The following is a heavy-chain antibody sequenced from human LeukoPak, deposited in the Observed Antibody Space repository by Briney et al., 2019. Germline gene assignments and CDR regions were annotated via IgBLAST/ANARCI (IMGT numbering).Heavy chain of an antibody. CDR3: ARHQAEAGFRGDFDY. J-gene: IGHJ4*02. Sequence: SETLSLTCTVSGGSISSYYWSWIRQPAGKGLEWIGRIYTSGSTNYNPSLKSRVTISVDTSRNQFSLKLRSVTAADAAVYYCARHQAEAGFRGDFDYWGQGTLVTVSS. D-gene: IGHD6-13*01. V-gene: IGHV4-4*07. CDR2: IYTSGST. CDR1: GGSISSYY.